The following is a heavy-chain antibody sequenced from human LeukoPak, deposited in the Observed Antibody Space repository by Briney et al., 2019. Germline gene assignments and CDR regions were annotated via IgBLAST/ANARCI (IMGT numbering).Heavy chain of an antibody. CDR2: IHPGNSDT. J-gene: IGHJ5*02. V-gene: IGHV5-51*01. CDR1: GYSFPNIW. D-gene: IGHD2-2*01. CDR3: ARQSAAAQYTNWFDP. Sequence: GESLKISCKGSGYSFPNIWIGWVRQMPGKGLEWKGIIHPGNSDTRYSPSFQGQVTISADKSISTAYLQWSTLKASDTAIYYCARQSAAAQYTNWFDPWGQGTLVTVSS.